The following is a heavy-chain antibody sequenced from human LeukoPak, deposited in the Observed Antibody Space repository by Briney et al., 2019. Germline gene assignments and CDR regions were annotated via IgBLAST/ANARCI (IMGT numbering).Heavy chain of an antibody. CDR1: GYSFSTYW. J-gene: IGHJ4*02. D-gene: IGHD4-17*01. CDR2: IYPGDSDT. V-gene: IGHV5-51*01. Sequence: GESLKISCKGSGYSFSTYWIGWVRQMPGKGLGWMGIIYPGDSDTRYSPSFQGQVTISADKSISTAYLQWSTLKASDTAMYYCTRLIGGDSRDYWGQGTLVTVSS. CDR3: TRLIGGDSRDY.